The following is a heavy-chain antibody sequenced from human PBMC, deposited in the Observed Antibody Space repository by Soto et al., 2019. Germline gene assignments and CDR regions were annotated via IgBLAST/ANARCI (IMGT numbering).Heavy chain of an antibody. Sequence: PSWSLSLTCTVSGGSVSSCSYYLGWKRQPPGKGLEWIGSIYYSGSTYYNPSLKSRVTISVDTSKNQFSLKLSSVTAADTAVYYCARLPTRTLWFGEWGQGTLVTVSS. CDR3: ARLPTRTLWFGE. CDR2: IYYSGST. CDR1: GGSVSSCSYY. D-gene: IGHD3-10*01. V-gene: IGHV4-39*01. J-gene: IGHJ4*02.